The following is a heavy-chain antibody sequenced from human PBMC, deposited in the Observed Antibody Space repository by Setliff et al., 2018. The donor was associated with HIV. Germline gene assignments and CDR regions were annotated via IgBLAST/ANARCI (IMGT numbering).Heavy chain of an antibody. V-gene: IGHV4-4*07. J-gene: IGHJ4*02. D-gene: IGHD3-22*01. CDR2: IYTSGST. Sequence: PSETLSLTCTASGGSISSYYWSWIRQPAGKGLEWIGRIYTSGSTNYNPSLKSRVTISVDTSKNQFSVRLSSVGAADTAVYFCARHVARFDYDTGGYYVSHFDYWGQGTQVTVSS. CDR3: ARHVARFDYDTGGYYVSHFDY. CDR1: GGSISSYY.